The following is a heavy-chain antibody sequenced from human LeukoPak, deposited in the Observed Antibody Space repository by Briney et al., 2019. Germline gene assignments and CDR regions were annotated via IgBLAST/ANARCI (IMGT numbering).Heavy chain of an antibody. J-gene: IGHJ4*02. CDR1: GFSLNTFN. V-gene: IGHV3-21*01. D-gene: IGHD3-9*01. CDR2: NTSGGDYI. CDR3: ARGHYDVLAASYKWTPDY. Sequence: GGSLRLSCAASGFSLNTFNMNWVRQAPGKGLEWVSSNTSGGDYIYYADSVKGRFTTSRDNAKNALSLQLNSLRVEDTAVYYCARGHYDVLAASYKWTPDYWGQGTLVTVSS.